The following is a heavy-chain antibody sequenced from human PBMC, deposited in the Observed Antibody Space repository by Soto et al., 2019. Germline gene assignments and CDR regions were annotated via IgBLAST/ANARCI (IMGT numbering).Heavy chain of an antibody. CDR1: GGSFDDFY. CDR3: ARGQLVWYGDLTPYHRDMDV. D-gene: IGHD3-10*01. Sequence: SETLSLTCAFYGGSFDDFYWSWVRQSPGKGLEWVGEISHDGGTNYSPSLASRVSISVDTSKNQFSLHLRSVTAADTGLYYCARGQLVWYGDLTPYHRDMDVWGQGTTVTVS. V-gene: IGHV4-34*01. CDR2: ISHDGGT. J-gene: IGHJ6*02.